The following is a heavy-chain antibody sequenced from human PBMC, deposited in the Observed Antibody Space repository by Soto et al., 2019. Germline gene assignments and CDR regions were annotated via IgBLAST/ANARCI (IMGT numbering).Heavy chain of an antibody. CDR3: AAGRGSYYEHDY. CDR2: IYCSGST. J-gene: IGHJ4*02. CDR1: GGSISSYY. V-gene: IGHV4-59*01. Sequence: TSETLSLTCTVSGGSISSYYWSWIRQPPGKGLEWIGYIYCSGSTNYNPSLKSRVTISVDTSKNQFSLKLSSVTAADTAVYYCAAGRGSYYEHDYWGQGTLVTVSS. D-gene: IGHD1-26*01.